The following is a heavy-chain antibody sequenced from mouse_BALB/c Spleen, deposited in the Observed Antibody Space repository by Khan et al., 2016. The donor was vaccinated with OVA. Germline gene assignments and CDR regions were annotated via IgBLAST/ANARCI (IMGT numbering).Heavy chain of an antibody. Sequence: QVQLKQPGAELAKPGASVKMSCKAPGYTFINYWILWVKQRPGQGLEWIGYINPSTGYTEYNQNFKDKATLTADKSSSTAYMQLSSLTSEDAAVYYCARSGLRWDFDYWGQGTTLTVSS. V-gene: IGHV1-7*01. CDR3: ARSGLRWDFDY. CDR2: INPSTGYT. J-gene: IGHJ2*01. CDR1: GYTFINYW. D-gene: IGHD1-1*01.